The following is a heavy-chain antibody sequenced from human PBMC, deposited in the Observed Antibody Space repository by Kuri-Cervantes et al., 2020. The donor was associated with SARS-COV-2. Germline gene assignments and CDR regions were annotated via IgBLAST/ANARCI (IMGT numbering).Heavy chain of an antibody. Sequence: GSLRLSCAVYGGSFRGYYWSWIRQPPGKGLEWIGEINHGGSTSYNPSLKSRVTISVDTSKNQFSLKLSSVTAADTAVYYCARALTPADFDYWGQGTLVTVSS. CDR3: ARALTPADFDY. J-gene: IGHJ4*02. CDR2: INHGGST. D-gene: IGHD4-23*01. V-gene: IGHV4-34*01. CDR1: GGSFRGYY.